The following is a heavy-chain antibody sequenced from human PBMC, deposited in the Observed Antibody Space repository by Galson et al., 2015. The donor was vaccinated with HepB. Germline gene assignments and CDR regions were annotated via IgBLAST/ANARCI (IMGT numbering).Heavy chain of an antibody. CDR1: GYTFTFYG. CDR3: ARDHHPLAVAMRAPGGTDY. CDR2: ITSYNGNT. V-gene: IGHV1-18*04. J-gene: IGHJ4*02. Sequence: SVKVSCKASGYTFTFYGINWVRQAPGQGLEWMGWITSYNGNTNYAQKLQDRVTLTTDTSTNTAYMELRSLRSDDTAVYYCARDHHPLAVAMRAPGGTDYWGQGTLVTVSS. D-gene: IGHD3-16*01.